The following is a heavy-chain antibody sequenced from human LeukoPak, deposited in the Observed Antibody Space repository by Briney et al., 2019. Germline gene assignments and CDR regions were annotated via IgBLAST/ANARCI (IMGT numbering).Heavy chain of an antibody. CDR1: GFTFSSYS. Sequence: PGGSLRLSCAASGFTFSSYSMNWVRQAPGKGLEWVSYISSSSSTIYYADSVKGRFTISRDNAKNSLYLQMNSLRAEDTAVYYCAREFSVEWPHRPHDAFDIWGQGTMVTVSS. CDR3: AREFSVEWPHRPHDAFDI. D-gene: IGHD3-3*01. CDR2: ISSSSSTI. V-gene: IGHV3-48*01. J-gene: IGHJ3*02.